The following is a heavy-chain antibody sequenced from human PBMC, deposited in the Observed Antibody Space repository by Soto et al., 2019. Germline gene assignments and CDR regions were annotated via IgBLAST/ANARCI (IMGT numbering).Heavy chain of an antibody. J-gene: IGHJ4*02. CDR2: IYYSGST. CDR1: GGSISSGGYY. CDR3: ARSARLLDYGDYVVDY. D-gene: IGHD4-17*01. V-gene: IGHV4-31*03. Sequence: QVQLQESGPGLVKPSQTLSLTCTVSGGSISSGGYYWSWIRQHPGKGLEWIGYIYYSGSTYYNPSLKSRVTISVATSKNQFSLKLSSVTAADTAVYYCARSARLLDYGDYVVDYWGQGTLVTVSS.